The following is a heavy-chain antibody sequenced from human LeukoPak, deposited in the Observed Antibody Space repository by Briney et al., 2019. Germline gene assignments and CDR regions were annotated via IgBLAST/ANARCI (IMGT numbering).Heavy chain of an antibody. CDR1: GGTFNNYT. J-gene: IGHJ4*02. Sequence: SVKVSCKASGGTFNNYTISWVRQAPGQGLEWMGGIIPIFGTANYAQKFQGRVTITADESTSTAYMELSSLRSEDTAVYYCAKGAGTMVRGVITAEFDYWGQGTLVTVSS. V-gene: IGHV1-69*13. CDR2: IIPIFGTA. D-gene: IGHD3-10*01. CDR3: AKGAGTMVRGVITAEFDY.